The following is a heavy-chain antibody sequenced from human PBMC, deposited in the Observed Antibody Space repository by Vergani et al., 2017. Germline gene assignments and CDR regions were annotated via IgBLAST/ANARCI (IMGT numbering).Heavy chain of an antibody. V-gene: IGHV3-9*01. J-gene: IGHJ4*02. CDR3: AKDSGSGWYNGGIDY. D-gene: IGHD6-19*01. CDR1: GFTFDDYA. Sequence: EVQLVESGGGLVQPGRSLRLSCAASGFTFDDYAMHWVRQAPGKGLEWVSGISWNSGSIGYADSVKGRFTISRDNAKNSLYLQMNSLRAEDTALYYCAKDSGSGWYNGGIDYWGQGTLVTVSS. CDR2: ISWNSGSI.